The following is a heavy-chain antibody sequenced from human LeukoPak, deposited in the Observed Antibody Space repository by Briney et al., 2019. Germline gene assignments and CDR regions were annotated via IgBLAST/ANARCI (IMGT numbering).Heavy chain of an antibody. D-gene: IGHD3-9*01. CDR3: AREFGLRYFDWLLWGAFDI. CDR2: ISSSGSTI. V-gene: IGHV3-48*03. Sequence: GGSLRLSCAASGFTFSSYEMNWVRQAPGKGLEWVSYISSSGSTIYYADSVKGRFTISRDNAKNSLYLQMNSLSAEDTAVYYCAREFGLRYFDWLLWGAFDIWGQGTMVTVSS. CDR1: GFTFSSYE. J-gene: IGHJ3*02.